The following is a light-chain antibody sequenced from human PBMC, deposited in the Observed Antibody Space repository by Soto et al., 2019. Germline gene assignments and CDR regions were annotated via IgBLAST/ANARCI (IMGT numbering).Light chain of an antibody. CDR3: QQYDKWYPIT. CDR1: QSVGRK. J-gene: IGKJ5*01. CDR2: DAS. V-gene: IGKV3-15*01. Sequence: EILMTQSPATLSVSPGEGATLSCRASQSVGRKLVWYQQKAGQAPRPLIFDASNRATGIPARFSGSGSGTEFTLIISRLEPEDFAVYYYQQYDKWYPITFGQGTRLEIK.